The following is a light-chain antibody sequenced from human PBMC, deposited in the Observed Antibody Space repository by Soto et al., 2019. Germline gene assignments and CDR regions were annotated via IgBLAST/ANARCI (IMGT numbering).Light chain of an antibody. CDR2: DAS. J-gene: IGKJ5*01. Sequence: EIVLTQSPGALSLSPVQRATLSCRASQSVSSSYLAWYQQKPGQAPRLLIYDASKRATGIPARFSGSGSGTNFTLTISSLEPEDFAVYYCQQRRSWQVTFGQGTRLEIK. V-gene: IGKV3D-20*02. CDR3: QQRRSWQVT. CDR1: QSVSSSY.